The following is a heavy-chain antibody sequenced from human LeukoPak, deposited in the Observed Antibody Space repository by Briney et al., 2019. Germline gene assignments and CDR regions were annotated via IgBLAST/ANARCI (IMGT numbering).Heavy chain of an antibody. D-gene: IGHD3-22*01. V-gene: IGHV1-18*01. CDR2: ISAYNGNT. J-gene: IGHJ4*02. Sequence: ASVTVSCKASGYTFTSYGISWVRQAPGRGLEWMGWISAYNGNTNYAQTLQGRVTMTTDTSTSTAYMELRSLRSDDTAVYYCARAYDSSGTTAHFDYWGQGTLVTVSS. CDR1: GYTFTSYG. CDR3: ARAYDSSGTTAHFDY.